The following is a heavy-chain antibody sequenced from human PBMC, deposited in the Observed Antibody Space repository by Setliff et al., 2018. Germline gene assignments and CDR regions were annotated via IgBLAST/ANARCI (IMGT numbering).Heavy chain of an antibody. J-gene: IGHJ4*02. CDR1: GESFSGHY. D-gene: IGHD2-21*02. Sequence: PSETLSLTCAVYGESFSGHYWSWIRQPPGXXXXXXXXXXXXXXXXXXXXXXXXVTISXXTSKNQFSLKLSSVAAADTAVYYCARGFDVCGGGACYTDGPYYFDYWGLGTLVTVSS. CDR2: XXXXXXX. CDR3: ARGFDVCGGGACYTDGPYYFDY. V-gene: IGHV4-34*01.